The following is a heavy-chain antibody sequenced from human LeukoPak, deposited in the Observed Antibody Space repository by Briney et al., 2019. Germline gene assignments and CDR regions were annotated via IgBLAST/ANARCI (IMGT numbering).Heavy chain of an antibody. D-gene: IGHD6-19*01. CDR2: ISYDRSNK. V-gene: IGHV3-30*09. CDR3: AKDLFFLGLVPWGFDY. CDR1: GFTFSSYT. Sequence: PGGSLRLSCAASGFTFSSYTMHWVRQAPGKGLEWVALISYDRSNKYYADSVKGRFAISRDNSKNTSYLQMNSLRAEDTAVYYCAKDLFFLGLVPWGFDYWGQGTLVTVSS. J-gene: IGHJ4*02.